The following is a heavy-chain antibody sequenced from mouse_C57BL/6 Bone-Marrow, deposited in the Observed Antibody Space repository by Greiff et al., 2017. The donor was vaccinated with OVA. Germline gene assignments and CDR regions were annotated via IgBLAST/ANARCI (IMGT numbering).Heavy chain of an antibody. V-gene: IGHV1-81*01. Sequence: QVQLQQSGAELARPGASVKLSCKASGYTFTSYGISWVKQRTGQGLEFIFYLSPRRVNTYYNEKFKGKATLTADKSSSTAYMELRSLTSEDSAVYFCARLTGTPFDYWGQGTTLTVSS. CDR1: GYTFTSYG. CDR3: ARLTGTPFDY. CDR2: LSPRRVNT. J-gene: IGHJ2*01. D-gene: IGHD4-1*01.